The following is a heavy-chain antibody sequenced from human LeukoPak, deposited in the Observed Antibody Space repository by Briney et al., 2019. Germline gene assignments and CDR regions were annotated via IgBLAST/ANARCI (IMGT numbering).Heavy chain of an antibody. Sequence: SETLSLTCTVSGGSISSYYWSWIRQPPGKGLEWIGYIYHSGSTYYNPSLKSRVTISVDRSKNQFSLKLSSVTAADTAVYYCASALRSGPSPFYNWFDPWGQGTLVTVSS. D-gene: IGHD3-3*01. CDR2: IYHSGST. V-gene: IGHV4-59*12. CDR3: ASALRSGPSPFYNWFDP. CDR1: GGSISSYY. J-gene: IGHJ5*02.